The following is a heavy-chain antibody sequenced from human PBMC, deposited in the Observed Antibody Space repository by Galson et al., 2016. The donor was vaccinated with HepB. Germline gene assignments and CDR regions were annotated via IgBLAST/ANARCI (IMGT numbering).Heavy chain of an antibody. CDR3: ARDWRGSGSYNPYYYYGMDV. D-gene: IGHD3-10*01. CDR1: GFTFSSYS. Sequence: SLRLSCAASGFTFSSYSMNWVRQAPGKGLEWLSYISSSSRTIYYAASVKGRFTISRDNAKNSLYLQMNSLRAEDTAVYYCARDWRGSGSYNPYYYYGMDVWGQGTTVTVSS. CDR2: ISSSSRTI. V-gene: IGHV3-48*04. J-gene: IGHJ6*02.